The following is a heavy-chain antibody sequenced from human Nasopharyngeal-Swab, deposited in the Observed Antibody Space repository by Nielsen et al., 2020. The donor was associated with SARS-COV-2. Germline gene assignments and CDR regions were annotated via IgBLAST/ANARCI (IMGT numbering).Heavy chain of an antibody. CDR3: ARVEQQLVRYYYYYYGMDV. D-gene: IGHD6-13*01. Sequence: SETLSLTYTVSGGSISSSSYYWGWIRQPPGKGLEWIGSIYYSGSTYYNPSLKSRVTISVDTSKNQFSLKLSSVTAADTAVYYCARVEQQLVRYYYYYYGMDVWGQGTTVTVSS. CDR2: IYYSGST. J-gene: IGHJ6*02. V-gene: IGHV4-39*01. CDR1: GGSISSSSYY.